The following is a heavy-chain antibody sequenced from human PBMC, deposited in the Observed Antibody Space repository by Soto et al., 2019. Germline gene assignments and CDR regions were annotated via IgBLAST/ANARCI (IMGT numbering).Heavy chain of an antibody. Sequence: PSKTRSLTCRVSGTSIPAADYAACIRRPPGEELEWIGCVPHTRPTSYKPSLKSRATQSVDTSDNQCSRRLTSVTAADTAVYYCARDDYIAEGFRWCLDVWGQGIVVTVSS. D-gene: IGHD2-8*01. CDR2: VPHTRPT. CDR3: ARDDYIAEGFRWCLDV. V-gene: IGHV4-38-2*02. CDR1: GTSIPAADY. J-gene: IGHJ4*02.